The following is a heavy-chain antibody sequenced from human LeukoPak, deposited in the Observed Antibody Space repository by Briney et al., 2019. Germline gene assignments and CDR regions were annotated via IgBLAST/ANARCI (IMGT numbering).Heavy chain of an antibody. V-gene: IGHV3-23*01. J-gene: IGHJ4*02. CDR3: AKEGSSGWYSFFDY. CDR2: ISASGGST. D-gene: IGHD6-19*01. Sequence: GGSLRLSCAASGFTFSNYWIHWVRQAPGKGLEWVSAISASGGSTYYADSVKGRFTVSRDKSKNTLYLQMTSLRAEDTAVYYCAKEGSSGWYSFFDYWGPGTLVTVSS. CDR1: GFTFSNYW.